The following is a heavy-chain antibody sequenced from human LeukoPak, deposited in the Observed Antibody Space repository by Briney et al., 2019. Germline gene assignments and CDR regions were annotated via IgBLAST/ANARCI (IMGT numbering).Heavy chain of an antibody. D-gene: IGHD6-19*01. CDR1: GFTFSSYA. CDR3: AHEPYPYISGWVYFDY. V-gene: IGHV3-23*01. Sequence: GGSLRLSCAASGFTFSSYAMSWVRQAPGKGLEWVSAISGSGGSTYYADSVKGRFTISRDNSKNTLYLQMNSLRAEDTAVYYCAHEPYPYISGWVYFDYWGQGTLVTVSS. CDR2: ISGSGGST. J-gene: IGHJ4*02.